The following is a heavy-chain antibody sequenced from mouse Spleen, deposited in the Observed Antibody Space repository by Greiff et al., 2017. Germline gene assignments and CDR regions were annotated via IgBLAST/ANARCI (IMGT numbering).Heavy chain of an antibody. Sequence: QVQLQQSGAELVRPGASVTLSCKASGYTFSDYEMHWVKQTPVHGLEWIGTIDPETAATAYNQKFKGKAMLTADKSSSTAYMELRSLTSEDSAVYYCTRKMLDYGSLDYWGQGTTLTVSS. V-gene: IGHV1-15*01. CDR1: GYTFSDYE. D-gene: IGHD1-1*01. CDR2: IDPETAAT. CDR3: TRKMLDYGSLDY. J-gene: IGHJ2*01.